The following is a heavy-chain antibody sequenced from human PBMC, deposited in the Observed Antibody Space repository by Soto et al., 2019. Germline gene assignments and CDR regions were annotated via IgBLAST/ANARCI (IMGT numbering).Heavy chain of an antibody. J-gene: IGHJ6*02. CDR1: GFTFGDYA. CDR3: TRDYDSDYYYGMDV. D-gene: IGHD5-12*01. Sequence: PGGSLRLSCTASGFTFGDYAMSWVRQAPGKGLEWVGFIRSKAYGGTTEYAASVKGRFTISRDDSKSIAYLQMNSLKTEDTAVYYCTRDYDSDYYYGMDVWGQGTTVTVS. V-gene: IGHV3-49*04. CDR2: IRSKAYGGTT.